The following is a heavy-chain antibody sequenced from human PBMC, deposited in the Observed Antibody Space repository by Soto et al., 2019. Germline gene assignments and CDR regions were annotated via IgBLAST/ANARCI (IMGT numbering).Heavy chain of an antibody. Sequence: ASVKVSCKASGYTFTSYAMQWVRQAPGQRLEWMGWINAGNGNTKYSQKFQGRVTITRDTSASTAYMELSSLRSEDTAAYYCARDERPENYYDSSGYARWNWFEPWGQGTLVTVSS. CDR1: GYTFTSYA. CDR3: ARDERPENYYDSSGYARWNWFEP. D-gene: IGHD3-22*01. CDR2: INAGNGNT. V-gene: IGHV1-3*01. J-gene: IGHJ5*02.